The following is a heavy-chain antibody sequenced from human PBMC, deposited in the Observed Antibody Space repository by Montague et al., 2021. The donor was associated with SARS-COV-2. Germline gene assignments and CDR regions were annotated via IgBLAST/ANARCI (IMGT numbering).Heavy chain of an antibody. Sequence: SETLSLTCSVSGFSISSGYYWGWIRQTPGKGLEWIGSRYQNGATYYSPSLKRPVTILLDTSKNQFSLSLTSVTAADTAVYYCARSGVGIFDFSCSDSWGQGSLVIVSS. D-gene: IGHD3-3*01. CDR3: ARSGVGIFDFSCSDS. J-gene: IGHJ4*02. CDR1: GFSISSGYY. V-gene: IGHV4-38-2*02. CDR2: RYQNGAT.